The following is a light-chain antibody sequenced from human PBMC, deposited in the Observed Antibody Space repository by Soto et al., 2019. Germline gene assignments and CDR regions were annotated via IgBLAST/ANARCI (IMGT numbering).Light chain of an antibody. V-gene: IGKV3-11*01. CDR1: QTVGRY. CDR2: DAS. CDR3: QQYGSSPYT. Sequence: EIVLTQSPATLSLSPGDRVTLSCRASQTVGRYLSWYQHSPGQGPRLLVYDASNRATGIPARFSGSGSETDFTLTISSLEPEDFAVYYCQQYGSSPYTFGQGTKLEI. J-gene: IGKJ2*01.